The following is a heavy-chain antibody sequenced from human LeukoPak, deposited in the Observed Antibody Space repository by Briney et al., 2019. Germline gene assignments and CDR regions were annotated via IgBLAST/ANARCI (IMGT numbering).Heavy chain of an antibody. CDR3: ARHADSGYYDSSGYYFIDY. J-gene: IGHJ4*02. CDR2: IYHSGST. D-gene: IGHD3-22*01. V-gene: IGHV4-38-2*01. Sequence: TSETLSLTCAVSGYSISSGYYWGWIRQPPGKGLEWIGSIYHSGSTYYNPSLKSRVTISVDTSKNQFSLKLSSVTAADTAVYYCARHADSGYYDSSGYYFIDYWGQGTLVTVSS. CDR1: GYSISSGYY.